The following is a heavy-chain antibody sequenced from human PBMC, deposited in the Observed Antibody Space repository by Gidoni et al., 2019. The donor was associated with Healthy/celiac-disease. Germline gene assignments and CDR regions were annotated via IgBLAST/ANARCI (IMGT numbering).Heavy chain of an antibody. V-gene: IGHV3-23*01. CDR2: SSGSGGST. Sequence: EVQLLESGGGLVQPGGSLRLSCAASGFPFSSYAMSWVRQAPGKGLEWVSASSGSGGSTYYADSVKGRFTISRDNSKNTLYLQMNSLRAEDTAVYYCALRRSGYYTGAFDIWGQGTMVTVSS. D-gene: IGHD3-3*01. J-gene: IGHJ3*02. CDR3: ALRRSGYYTGAFDI. CDR1: GFPFSSYA.